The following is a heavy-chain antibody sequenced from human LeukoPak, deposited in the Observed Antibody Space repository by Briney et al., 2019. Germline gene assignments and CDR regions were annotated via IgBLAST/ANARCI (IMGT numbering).Heavy chain of an antibody. CDR3: ARDFMDWYFDL. Sequence: GGSLRLSCAASGFTLSDYWLSWVRQAPGKGLEWVANIKQDGSEKYYVDSVKGRFTISRDNAKNSLYLQMNSLRAEDTAVYYCARDFMDWYFDLWGRGTLVTVSS. V-gene: IGHV3-7*01. CDR1: GFTLSDYW. D-gene: IGHD2-2*03. CDR2: IKQDGSEK. J-gene: IGHJ2*01.